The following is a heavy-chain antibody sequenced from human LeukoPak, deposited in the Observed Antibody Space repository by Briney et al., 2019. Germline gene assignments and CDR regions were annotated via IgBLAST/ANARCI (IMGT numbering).Heavy chain of an antibody. CDR2: ISAYNGNT. Sequence: GASVKVSCKASGYTFTSYGISWVRQAPGQGLEWMGWISAYNGNTNYAQKLQGRVTMTTDTSTSTAYMGLRSLRSDDTAVYYCARDVYDFWSGYPYYYYMDVWGKGTTVTVSS. J-gene: IGHJ6*03. CDR3: ARDVYDFWSGYPYYYYMDV. CDR1: GYTFTSYG. V-gene: IGHV1-18*01. D-gene: IGHD3-3*01.